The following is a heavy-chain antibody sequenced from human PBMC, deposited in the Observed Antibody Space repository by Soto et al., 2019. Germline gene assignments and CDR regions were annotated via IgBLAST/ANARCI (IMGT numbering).Heavy chain of an antibody. CDR1: GFTFSSYS. CDR3: ARDLTTVTADAFDI. D-gene: IGHD4-17*01. J-gene: IGHJ3*02. V-gene: IGHV3-21*01. Sequence: PGGALRLSCAASGFTFSSYSMNWGRQAPGKGLEWVSSISSSSSYIYYADSVKGRFTISRDNAKNSLYLQMNSLRAEDTAVYYCARDLTTVTADAFDIWAQGTTVTVSS. CDR2: ISSSSSYI.